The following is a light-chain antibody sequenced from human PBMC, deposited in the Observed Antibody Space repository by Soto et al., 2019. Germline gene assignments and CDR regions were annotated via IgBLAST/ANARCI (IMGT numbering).Light chain of an antibody. Sequence: EIVMTQSPATLSVSPGERATLSCRASQSVSSYLAWYQQKPGQSPRLLIYGASTRATGIPGRLSGSGSRTESTLTISSLQSEDSAVYYCQQYDKWPPATFGQGTKVDIK. V-gene: IGKV3-15*01. CDR3: QQYDKWPPAT. CDR2: GAS. CDR1: QSVSSY. J-gene: IGKJ1*01.